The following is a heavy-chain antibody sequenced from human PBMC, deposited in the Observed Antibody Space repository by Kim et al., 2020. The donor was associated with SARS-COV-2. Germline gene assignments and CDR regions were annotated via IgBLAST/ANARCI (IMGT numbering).Heavy chain of an antibody. CDR3: ARDVTGSWSWDY. Sequence: GGSLRLSCAASGFTFSSHAMHWVRQAPGKGLEWVAVIQYDARSKFYADSVKGRFTISRENSKNTLYLQMDSLRAEDTAVYHCARDVTGSWSWDYWGQGTVVTVSS. CDR1: GFTFSSHA. J-gene: IGHJ4*02. CDR2: IQYDARSK. V-gene: IGHV3-30*03. D-gene: IGHD1-26*01.